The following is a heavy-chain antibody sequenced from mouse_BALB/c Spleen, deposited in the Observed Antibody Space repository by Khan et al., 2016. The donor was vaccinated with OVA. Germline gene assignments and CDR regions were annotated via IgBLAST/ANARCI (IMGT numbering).Heavy chain of an antibody. CDR2: IDPENGNT. Sequence: VQLKQSGAELVRPGALVKLSCKASGFNIKDYYIHWVKQRPEQGLEWIGWIDPENGNTIYDPKFQGKANITADTSSNTAYLHFSSLTSEDTAVYYCARAGDSPWFAYWGQGTLVTVSA. CDR3: ARAGDSPWFAY. J-gene: IGHJ3*01. V-gene: IGHV14-1*02. CDR1: GFNIKDYY. D-gene: IGHD2-13*01.